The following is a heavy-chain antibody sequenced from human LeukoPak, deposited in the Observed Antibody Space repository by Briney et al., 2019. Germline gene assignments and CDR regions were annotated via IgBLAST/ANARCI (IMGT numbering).Heavy chain of an antibody. CDR2: ITGSGYYT. J-gene: IGHJ4*02. D-gene: IGHD2-2*01. Sequence: GGSLRLSCVASGFTFSNYGMSRVRQAPGKGLEWVSGITGSGYYTYSADSVKGRFAISRDNSKNTVALQMSSLRAEDTAVYYCAKDYVFRSTTCPDFFDLWGQGTLVTVSS. V-gene: IGHV3-23*01. CDR3: AKDYVFRSTTCPDFFDL. CDR1: GFTFSNYG.